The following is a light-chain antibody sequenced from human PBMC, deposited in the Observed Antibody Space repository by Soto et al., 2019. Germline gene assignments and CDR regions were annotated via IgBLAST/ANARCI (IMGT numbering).Light chain of an antibody. CDR2: GAS. CDR3: QQYDTYPLT. CDR1: QSVSNN. V-gene: IGKV3-15*01. Sequence: EIVLTQSPGTLSLSPGERATLSCRASQSVSNNLAWYQQKPGQAPRLLIYGASTRATGIPARFSGSGSGTDFTLTISSLQPEDFATYYCQQYDTYPLTFGQGTRLEIK. J-gene: IGKJ5*01.